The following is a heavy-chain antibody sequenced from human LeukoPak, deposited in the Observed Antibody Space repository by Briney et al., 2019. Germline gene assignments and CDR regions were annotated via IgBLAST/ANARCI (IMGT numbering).Heavy chain of an antibody. Sequence: GGSLRLSCAASGFTFSSYWMNWVRQAPGKGLEWVANIKYDGSEKYYVDSVKGRFTISRDNAKNSLYLQMNSLRAEDTAVYYCARDIEGPGIAFDLWGQGSMLTVSS. V-gene: IGHV3-7*04. CDR3: ARDIEGPGIAFDL. CDR1: GFTFSSYW. CDR2: IKYDGSEK. D-gene: IGHD6-13*01. J-gene: IGHJ3*01.